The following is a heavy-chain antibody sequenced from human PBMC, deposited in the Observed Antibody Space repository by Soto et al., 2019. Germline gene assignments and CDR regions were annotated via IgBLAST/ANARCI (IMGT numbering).Heavy chain of an antibody. CDR3: ARGDCANGVCYINYYYGMDV. J-gene: IGHJ6*02. D-gene: IGHD2-8*01. V-gene: IGHV1-18*01. Sequence: ASVKVSCKPSGYIFTNYGVGWVRQAPGQGLEWMGWISPYNGNTNYAQNFQGRVTLTTDTSTSTAFMELMSLRSDDTAVYYCARGDCANGVCYINYYYGMDVWG. CDR2: ISPYNGNT. CDR1: GYIFTNYG.